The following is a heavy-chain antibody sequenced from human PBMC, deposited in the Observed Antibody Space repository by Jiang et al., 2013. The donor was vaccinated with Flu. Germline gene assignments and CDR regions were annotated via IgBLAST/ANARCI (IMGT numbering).Heavy chain of an antibody. CDR2: TYYRSKWYN. D-gene: IGHD3-16*01. V-gene: IGHV6-1*01. CDR3: AKSNWGLGGFDY. J-gene: IGHJ4*02. CDR1: GASVSTNNIA. Sequence: GPGLVKPSQTLSLTCAISGASVSTNNIAWSWIRQSPSRGLEWLGRTYYRSKWYNDHAESVKSRIAIIADTSKNQFSLQLNAVTPDDTAVYYCAKSNWGLGGFDYWGQGTLVTVSS.